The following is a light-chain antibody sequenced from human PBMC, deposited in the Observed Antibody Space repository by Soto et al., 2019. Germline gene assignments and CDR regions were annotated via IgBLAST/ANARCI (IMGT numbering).Light chain of an antibody. Sequence: QSALTQPASVSGSPGQSITISCTGTSSDVGRYNYVSWYQQHPGKAPKLMIFDVSNRPSGVSNRFSGSKSGNTASLTISGLQAEDEADYYCSSYTGSSAPLVFGGGTKVTVL. J-gene: IGLJ2*01. CDR3: SSYTGSSAPLV. V-gene: IGLV2-14*01. CDR1: SSDVGRYNY. CDR2: DVS.